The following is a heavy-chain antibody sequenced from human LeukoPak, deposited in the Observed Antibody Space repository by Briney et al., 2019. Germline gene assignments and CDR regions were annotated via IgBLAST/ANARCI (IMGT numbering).Heavy chain of an antibody. Sequence: GGSLRLSCAASGFTFDDYAMHWVRQAPGKGLEWVSGISGSGGSTYYADSVKGRFTIPRDNSKNTLYLHMNSLRAEDTAVYYCAKDPGGLVRGYFDYWGQGTLVTVSS. CDR3: AKDPGGLVRGYFDY. V-gene: IGHV3-23*01. CDR2: ISGSGGST. J-gene: IGHJ4*02. D-gene: IGHD6-19*01. CDR1: GFTFDDYA.